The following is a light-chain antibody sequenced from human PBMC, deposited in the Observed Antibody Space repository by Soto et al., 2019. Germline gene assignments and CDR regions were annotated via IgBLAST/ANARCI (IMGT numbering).Light chain of an antibody. Sequence: EIVMTQSPATPSVSQGERATLSCRASQSVSSNLAWYQQKPGQAPRLLIYGASTRATGIPARFSGSGSGTEFTLTISSLQSEDFAVYYCQQYNNWPWTFGQGTKVDI. V-gene: IGKV3-15*01. J-gene: IGKJ1*01. CDR2: GAS. CDR3: QQYNNWPWT. CDR1: QSVSSN.